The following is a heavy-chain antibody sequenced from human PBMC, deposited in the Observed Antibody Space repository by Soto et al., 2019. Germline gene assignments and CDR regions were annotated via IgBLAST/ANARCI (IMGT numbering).Heavy chain of an antibody. CDR1: GESISSSSYY. V-gene: IGHV4-39*01. D-gene: IGHD3-3*01. CDR3: ARRLEAWAGGYFDY. CDR2: IYYSGRT. Sequence: ASETLSLTCIVSGESISSSSYYWGWIRQPPGKGLEWIGSIYYSGRTYYNPSFKSRVTISIDTSKNQFSLKLSSVTATDTAVYYCARRLEAWAGGYFDYWGQGTLVTVSS. J-gene: IGHJ4*02.